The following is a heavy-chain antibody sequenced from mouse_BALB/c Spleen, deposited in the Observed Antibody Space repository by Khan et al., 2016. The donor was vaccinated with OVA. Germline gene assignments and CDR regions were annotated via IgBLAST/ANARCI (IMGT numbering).Heavy chain of an antibody. Sequence: EVQLQQSGPELVKPGTSVKMSCKASGYIFTNYLIHWVKQKPGQGLEWIGYINPYNGATKYNERFKGKATMTSDKTSITAYMEVTSLTSEDSAVSSCARGNWQSYYFDYWGQGTTLTVSS. CDR3: ARGNWQSYYFDY. V-gene: IGHV1S136*01. CDR1: GYIFTNYL. CDR2: INPYNGAT. J-gene: IGHJ2*01. D-gene: IGHD4-1*01.